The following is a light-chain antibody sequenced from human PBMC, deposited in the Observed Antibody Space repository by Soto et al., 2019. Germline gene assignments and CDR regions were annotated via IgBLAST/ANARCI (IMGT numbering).Light chain of an antibody. V-gene: IGLV2-14*01. CDR1: SSDVGGYNS. CDR2: EVS. J-gene: IGLJ1*01. Sequence: QSVLTQPASVSGSPGRAITISCTGTSSDVGGYNSVSWYQQHPGKAPKLMVYEVSNRPSGVSNRFSGSKSVNTASLTISGLQAEDEADYYCSSYTSSSSLYVFGTGTKVTVL. CDR3: SSYTSSSSLYV.